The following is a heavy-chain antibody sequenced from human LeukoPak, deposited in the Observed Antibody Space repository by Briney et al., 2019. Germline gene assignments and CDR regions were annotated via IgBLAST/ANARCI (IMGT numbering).Heavy chain of an antibody. D-gene: IGHD4-11*01. V-gene: IGHV3-23*01. J-gene: IGHJ5*02. CDR3: AKDLWSVTA. CDR1: GFTFTSYA. CDR2: ITGSGGST. Sequence: GGSLRLSCAAAGFTFTSYAMSWVRQAPGEGLEWVSSITGSGGSTYYADSLKGRFTISRDNSKNTLYLQMNGLRAEDTASYYCAKDLWSVTAWGQGTLVTVSS.